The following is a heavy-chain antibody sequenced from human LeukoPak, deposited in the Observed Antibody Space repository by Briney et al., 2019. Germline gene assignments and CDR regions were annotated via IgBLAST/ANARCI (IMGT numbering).Heavy chain of an antibody. Sequence: SETLSLTCTVSGGSISSYYWSWIRQPPGKGLEWIGYIYYSGSTNYNPSLKSRVTISVDTSKNQFSLKLSSVTAADTAVYYCARAKEWLVKGYWFDPWGQGTLVTVS. D-gene: IGHD6-19*01. J-gene: IGHJ5*02. CDR2: IYYSGST. V-gene: IGHV4-59*01. CDR3: ARAKEWLVKGYWFDP. CDR1: GGSISSYY.